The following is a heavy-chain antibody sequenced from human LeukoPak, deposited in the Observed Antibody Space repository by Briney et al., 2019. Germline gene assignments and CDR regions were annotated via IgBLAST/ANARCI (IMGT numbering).Heavy chain of an antibody. CDR1: GSRFTSYW. CDR2: IYPGDSDT. J-gene: IGHJ4*02. D-gene: IGHD2-2*01. Sequence: GESLQISCKGSGSRFTSYWIGWVRPMPGQGLEWMGIIYPGDSDTRYSPSFQGQVAISADKSISTAYLQWSSLKASDTAMYYCARSSDCSSTSCYFDYWGQGTLVTVSS. V-gene: IGHV5-51*01. CDR3: ARSSDCSSTSCYFDY.